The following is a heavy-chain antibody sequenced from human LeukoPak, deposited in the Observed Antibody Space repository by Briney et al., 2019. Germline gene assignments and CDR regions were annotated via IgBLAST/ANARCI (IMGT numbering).Heavy chain of an antibody. CDR3: ARQRGSGSPHYYYYGMDV. V-gene: IGHV3-48*03. Sequence: GGSLRLSCAVSGFTFSTYEMDWVRQAPGKGLEWVSYISSSGSTIYYADSVKGRFTISRDNAKNSLYLQMNSLRVEDTAVHYCARQRGSGSPHYYYYGMDVWGQGTTVTVSS. J-gene: IGHJ6*02. CDR2: ISSSGSTI. D-gene: IGHD3-10*01. CDR1: GFTFSTYE.